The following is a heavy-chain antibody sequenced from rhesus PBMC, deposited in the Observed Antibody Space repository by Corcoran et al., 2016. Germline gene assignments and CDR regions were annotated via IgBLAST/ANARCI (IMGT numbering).Heavy chain of an antibody. J-gene: IGHJ4*01. Sequence: EVQLVESGGGLAKPGGSLRLSCAASGFTFSDYYMHWVCQASGKGLEWVSRISSGGGSTWYADSVKGRFTISRENARNTLYLQMNSLRAEDTAVYYCAGWYSSGLGYWGQGVLVTVSS. CDR1: GFTFSDYY. D-gene: IGHD6-31*01. V-gene: IGHV3-59*01. CDR2: ISSGGGST. CDR3: AGWYSSGLGY.